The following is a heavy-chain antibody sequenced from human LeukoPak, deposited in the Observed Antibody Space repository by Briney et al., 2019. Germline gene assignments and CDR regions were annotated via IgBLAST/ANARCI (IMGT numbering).Heavy chain of an antibody. V-gene: IGHV4-59*01. CDR2: IYYSGST. J-gene: IGHJ4*02. CDR1: GGSISSYY. Sequence: SETLSLTCTVSGGSISSYYWSWIRQPPGKGLEWIGYIYYSGSTNYNPSLKSRVTISVDTSKNQFSLRLSSVTAADTAVYYCARSGGRGGSVWGQGTLVTVSS. D-gene: IGHD5-12*01. CDR3: ARSGGRGGSV.